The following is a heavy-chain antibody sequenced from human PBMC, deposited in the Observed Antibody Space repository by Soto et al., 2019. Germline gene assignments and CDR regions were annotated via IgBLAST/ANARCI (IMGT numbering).Heavy chain of an antibody. Sequence: QVQLVQSGAEVKKPGASVKVSCKASGYTFTSYGISWVRQAPGQGLEWVGWISAYNGNTNYAQKLQGRVTMTTDTATSRGYMEVRSLRSDDTAGYYCARVGYCSGGSCYSISGVDYWTQGALVTVSS. J-gene: IGHJ4*02. CDR3: ARVGYCSGGSCYSISGVDY. V-gene: IGHV1-18*01. CDR2: ISAYNGNT. D-gene: IGHD2-15*01. CDR1: GYTFTSYG.